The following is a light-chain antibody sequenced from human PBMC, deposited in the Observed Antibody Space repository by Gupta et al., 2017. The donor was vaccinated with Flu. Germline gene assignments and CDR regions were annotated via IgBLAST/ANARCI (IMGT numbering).Light chain of an antibody. J-gene: IGKJ3*01. CDR2: GAS. V-gene: IGKV3-15*01. Sequence: EIVMTQSPATLSVSPGESATLSCRASQSVSSNLAWYQQKPGQAPRLLIYGASTRATGIPARFSGSGSGTEFTLTISSLQSEDFAVYYCQQYNNWPPKFTFGPGTKVDIK. CDR1: QSVSSN. CDR3: QQYNNWPPKFT.